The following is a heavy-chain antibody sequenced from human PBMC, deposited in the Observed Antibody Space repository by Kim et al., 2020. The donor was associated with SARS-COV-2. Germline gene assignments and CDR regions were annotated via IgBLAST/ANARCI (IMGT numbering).Heavy chain of an antibody. J-gene: IGHJ4*02. D-gene: IGHD3-3*01. CDR2: ISYDGSNK. V-gene: IGHV3-30*18. Sequence: GGSLRLSCAASGFTFSSYGMHWVRQAPGKGLEWVAVISYDGSNKYYADSVKGRFTISRDNSKNTLYLQMNSLRAEDTAVYYCAKLRFLEWLLYPGGDYWGQGTLVTVSS. CDR1: GFTFSSYG. CDR3: AKLRFLEWLLYPGGDY.